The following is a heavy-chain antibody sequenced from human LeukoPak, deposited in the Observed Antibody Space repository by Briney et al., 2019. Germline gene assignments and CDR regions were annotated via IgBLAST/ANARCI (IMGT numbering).Heavy chain of an antibody. CDR1: GFTFSNAW. Sequence: GGSLRLSCAASGFTFSNAWMSWVRQAPGKGLEWVGRIKSKTDGGTTDYAAPVKGRFTISRDDSKNTLYLQMNSLKTEDTAVYYCTTVPLPRYYYDSSGYYTDWNYWGQGTLVTVSS. CDR2: IKSKTDGGTT. D-gene: IGHD3-22*01. CDR3: TTVPLPRYYYDSSGYYTDWNY. V-gene: IGHV3-15*01. J-gene: IGHJ4*02.